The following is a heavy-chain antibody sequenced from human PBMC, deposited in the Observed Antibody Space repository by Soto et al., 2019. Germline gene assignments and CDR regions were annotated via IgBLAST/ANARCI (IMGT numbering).Heavy chain of an antibody. J-gene: IGHJ3*02. Sequence: GGSLKLSCAAPGFTFYSYAMTWVPPAPGEGLEWVSVIYSGGSTYYADSVKGRFTISRDNSKNTLYLQMNSLRAEDTAVYYCARFYGSGSYYSEGRAFDIWGQGTMVTVSS. D-gene: IGHD3-10*01. CDR3: ARFYGSGSYYSEGRAFDI. CDR2: IYSGGST. V-gene: IGHV3-66*01. CDR1: GFTFYSYA.